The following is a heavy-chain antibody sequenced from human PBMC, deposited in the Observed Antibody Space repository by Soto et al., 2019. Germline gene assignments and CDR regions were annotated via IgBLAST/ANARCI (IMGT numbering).Heavy chain of an antibody. D-gene: IGHD6-13*01. J-gene: IGHJ4*02. CDR3: VRDSGAKLSSS. CDR1: GYTFTGYY. CDR2: INPNSGGT. Sequence: GASVKVSCKASGYTFTGYYMHWVRQAPGQGLEWMGWINPNSGGTNYARKFQGRVTITADESAHTSYMELRSLKSQDTAVYYCVRDSGAKLSSSWGQGTLVTVSS. V-gene: IGHV1-2*02.